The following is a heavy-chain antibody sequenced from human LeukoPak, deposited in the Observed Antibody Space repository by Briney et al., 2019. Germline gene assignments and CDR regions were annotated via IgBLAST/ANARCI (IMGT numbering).Heavy chain of an antibody. V-gene: IGHV4-34*01. CDR3: ATALIRYFDWSHKGAFDI. Sequence: PSETLSLTCAVYGGSFSGYYWSWIRQPPGKGLEWIGEINHSGSTNYNPSLESRVTISVDTSKNQFSLKLSSVTAADTAMYYCATALIRYFDWSHKGAFDIWGQGTMVTVSS. CDR2: INHSGST. CDR1: GGSFSGYY. J-gene: IGHJ3*02. D-gene: IGHD3-9*01.